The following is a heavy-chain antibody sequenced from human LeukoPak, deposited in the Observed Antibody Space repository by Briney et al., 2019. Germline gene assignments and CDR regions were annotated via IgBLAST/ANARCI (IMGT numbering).Heavy chain of an antibody. V-gene: IGHV3-48*03. CDR1: GFTFSSYE. Sequence: QPGGSLRHSCAASGFTFSSYEMNWVRQAPGKGLEWVSYISSSGSTIYYADSVKGRFTISRDNAKNSLYLQMNSLRAEDTAVYYCARDFSNTGYSSGWYFVDHFDYWGQGTLVTVSS. D-gene: IGHD6-19*01. J-gene: IGHJ4*02. CDR2: ISSSGSTI. CDR3: ARDFSNTGYSSGWYFVDHFDY.